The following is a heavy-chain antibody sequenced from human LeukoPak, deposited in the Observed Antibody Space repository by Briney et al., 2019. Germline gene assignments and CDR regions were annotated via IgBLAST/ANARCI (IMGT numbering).Heavy chain of an antibody. CDR3: SRVAAAAGLVIAY. V-gene: IGHV3-53*01. D-gene: IGHD6-13*01. J-gene: IGHJ4*02. CDR1: GFTVSSNY. CDR2: ICSGGST. Sequence: GGSLRLSCAASGFTVSSNYMSWVRQAPGKGLEWVSVICSGGSTYYADSVKGRFTISRDNSKNTLYLQMNSLRADDTAVYFCSRVAAAAGLVIAYWSQGTLVTVCS.